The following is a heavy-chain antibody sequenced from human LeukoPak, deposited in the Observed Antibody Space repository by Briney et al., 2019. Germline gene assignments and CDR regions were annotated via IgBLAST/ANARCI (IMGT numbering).Heavy chain of an antibody. CDR3: ARVGQGEWFFDL. J-gene: IGHJ2*01. CDR2: IKTDGSTI. Sequence: PGGSLRLSCAASGFIFSNYWMHWVRQAPWKGLVWVSRIKTDGSTITYADSVKGRFTISRDNAMNTLYLQMNSLGAEDSAVYYCARVGQGEWFFDLWGRGTLVTVSS. CDR1: GFIFSNYW. D-gene: IGHD1-26*01. V-gene: IGHV3-74*01.